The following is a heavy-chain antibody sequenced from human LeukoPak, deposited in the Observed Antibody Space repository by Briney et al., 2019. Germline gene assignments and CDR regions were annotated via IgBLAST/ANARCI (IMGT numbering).Heavy chain of an antibody. Sequence: GGSLRLSCAASGFTFDDYGMSWVRQAPGKGMEWVSGINWNGGSTGYADSVKGRFTISRDNAKNSLYLQMNSLRAEDTALYYCARGLYYYDSSGYVYWGQGTLVTVSS. V-gene: IGHV3-20*04. CDR1: GFTFDDYG. CDR3: ARGLYYYDSSGYVY. D-gene: IGHD3-22*01. J-gene: IGHJ4*02. CDR2: INWNGGST.